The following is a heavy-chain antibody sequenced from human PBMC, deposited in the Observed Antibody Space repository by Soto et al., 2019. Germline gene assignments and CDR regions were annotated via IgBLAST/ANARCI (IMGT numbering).Heavy chain of an antibody. Sequence: GGSLRLSCAASGFTFSSYGMHWVRQAPGKGLEWVAVIWYDGSNKYYADSVKGRFTISRDNSKNTLYLQMNSLRAEDTAVYYCARDSNYYGSGSYFISYYYYGMDVWGQGTTVTVSS. J-gene: IGHJ6*02. CDR3: ARDSNYYGSGSYFISYYYYGMDV. D-gene: IGHD3-10*01. V-gene: IGHV3-33*01. CDR1: GFTFSSYG. CDR2: IWYDGSNK.